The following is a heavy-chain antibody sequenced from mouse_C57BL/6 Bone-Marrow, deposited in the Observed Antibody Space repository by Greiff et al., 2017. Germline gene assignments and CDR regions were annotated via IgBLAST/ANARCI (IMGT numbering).Heavy chain of an antibody. V-gene: IGHV1-59*01. CDR1: GYTFTSYW. D-gene: IGHD1-1*01. CDR2: IDPSDSYT. J-gene: IGHJ1*03. CDR3: AREGYYGSSYYWYFDV. Sequence: QVQLQQPGAELVRPGTSVKLSCKASGYTFTSYWMHWVKQRPGQGLEWIGVIDPSDSYTNYNQKFKGKATLTVDTSSSTAYMQLSSLTPEDSAVYYCAREGYYGSSYYWYFDVWGTGTTVTVSS.